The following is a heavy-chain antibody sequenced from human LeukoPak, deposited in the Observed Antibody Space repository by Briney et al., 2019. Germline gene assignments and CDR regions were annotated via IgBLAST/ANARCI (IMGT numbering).Heavy chain of an antibody. CDR2: INSAGS. CDR3: ARGSTRCYECSFF. CDR1: GLTVSSNY. J-gene: IGHJ4*02. Sequence: GGSLRLSCVASGLTVSSNYMSWVRQAPGKGLEWVSLINSAGSYYADSVKGRFIISRDNSQNTLYLQMNSLRAEDTAVYYCARGSTRCYECSFFWGQGTLVTVSS. D-gene: IGHD2-2*01. V-gene: IGHV3-66*01.